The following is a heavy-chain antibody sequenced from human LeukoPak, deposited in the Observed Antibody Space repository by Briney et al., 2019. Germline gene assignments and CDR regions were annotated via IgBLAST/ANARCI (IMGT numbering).Heavy chain of an antibody. CDR2: IYYSGST. CDR3: ARVPVAGTLDP. V-gene: IGHV4-61*08. J-gene: IGHJ5*02. CDR1: GGSISSGGYY. Sequence: SQTLSLTCTVSGGSISSGGYYWSWIRQPPGKGLEWIGYIYYSGSTNYNPSLKSRVTISVDTSKNQFSLKLSSVTAADTAVYYCARVPVAGTLDPWGQGTLVTVSS. D-gene: IGHD6-19*01.